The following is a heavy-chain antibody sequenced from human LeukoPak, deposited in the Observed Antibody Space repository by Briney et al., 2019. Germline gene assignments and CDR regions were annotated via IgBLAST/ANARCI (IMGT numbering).Heavy chain of an antibody. CDR2: ISGSGGST. J-gene: IGHJ4*02. V-gene: IGHV3-23*01. D-gene: IGHD3-22*01. CDR1: GFTFSSYA. Sequence: PGGSLRLSCAASGFTFSSYAMSWVRQAPGKGLEWVSAISGSGGSTYYADSVKGRFTISRDNSKNTLYLQMNSLRAEDTAVYYCAKDLAYDSSGYIPDGVDYWGQGTLVTVSS. CDR3: AKDLAYDSSGYIPDGVDY.